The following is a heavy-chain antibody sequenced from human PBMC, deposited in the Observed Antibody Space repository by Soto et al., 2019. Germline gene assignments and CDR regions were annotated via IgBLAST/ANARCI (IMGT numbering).Heavy chain of an antibody. Sequence: ASVKVSCKAPGDTFTKYDINWVRQASGQGLEWMGWMNPYTGNADYAQKFQGRVTMTRNTSISTAYMELSGLTSEDTAVYYCARWAYYYDSSVYSWGQGTPVT. CDR2: MNPYTGNA. V-gene: IGHV1-8*01. D-gene: IGHD3-22*01. CDR3: ARWAYYYDSSVYS. CDR1: GDTFTKYD. J-gene: IGHJ5*02.